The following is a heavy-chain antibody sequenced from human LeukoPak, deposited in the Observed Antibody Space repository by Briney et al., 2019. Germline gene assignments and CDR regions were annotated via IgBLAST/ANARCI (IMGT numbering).Heavy chain of an antibody. D-gene: IGHD1-26*01. CDR3: ARGGSYYPHYYYYMDV. J-gene: IGHJ6*03. V-gene: IGHV1-8*03. CDR1: GYTFTSYD. Sequence: ASVKVSCKASGYTFTSYDINWVRQATGQGLEWMGWMNPNSGNTGYAQKFQGRVTITRNTSISTAYMELSSLRSEDTAVYYCARGGSYYPHYYYYMDVWGKGTTVTVSS. CDR2: MNPNSGNT.